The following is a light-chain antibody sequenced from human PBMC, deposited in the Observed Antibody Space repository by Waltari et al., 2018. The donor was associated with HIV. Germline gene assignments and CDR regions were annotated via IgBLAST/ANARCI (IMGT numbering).Light chain of an antibody. Sequence: HSVLTQPPSASGTPGQRVTISCSGRRSNIGSNPVSWYQQVPGTAPKLLISDNNQRPSGVPDRVSVSKSGTSAYLAISGLQSEDVGDYYCAAWDDSLNGLFGGGTKLTV. CDR2: DNN. V-gene: IGLV1-44*01. J-gene: IGLJ2*01. CDR3: AAWDDSLNGL. CDR1: RSNIGSNP.